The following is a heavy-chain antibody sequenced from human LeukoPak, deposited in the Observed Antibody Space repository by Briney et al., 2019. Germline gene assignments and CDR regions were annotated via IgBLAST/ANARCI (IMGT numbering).Heavy chain of an antibody. J-gene: IGHJ4*02. Sequence: GGSQRLSCAASGFTFGSYAMHWVRHAPGKGLEWVAVISYDGSNKYYADSVKGRFTISRDNSKNTLYLQMNSLRAEDTAVYYCARASSKSGYDNFDYWGQGTLVTVSS. CDR3: ARASSKSGYDNFDY. CDR1: GFTFGSYA. CDR2: ISYDGSNK. D-gene: IGHD5-12*01. V-gene: IGHV3-30*04.